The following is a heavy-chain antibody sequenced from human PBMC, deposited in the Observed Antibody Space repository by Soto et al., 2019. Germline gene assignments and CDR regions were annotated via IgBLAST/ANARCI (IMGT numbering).Heavy chain of an antibody. CDR2: IIPVFGTG. CDR1: GGTFSSYA. V-gene: IGHV1-69*06. J-gene: IGHJ5*02. CDR3: AREVVETSSLWLDP. D-gene: IGHD6-6*01. Sequence: GASVKVSCKASGGTFSSYAISWVRQAPGQGLEWMGGIIPVFGTGNYAQKFQGRVTITADTSISTAYMQLNSLKIDDTAVYYCAREVVETSSLWLDPWGQGTLVTVSS.